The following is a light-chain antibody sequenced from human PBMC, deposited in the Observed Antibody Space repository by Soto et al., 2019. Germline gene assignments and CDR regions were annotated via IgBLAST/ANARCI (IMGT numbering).Light chain of an antibody. J-gene: IGKJ1*01. CDR3: QDYGTSWT. V-gene: IGKV3-20*01. Sequence: EVVLTQSPATLSVSPGDRATLPCRASQSVSSNKLAWYQQNPGQAPRLLIYAASSRATGIPDRFSGSGSGTDFTLTINRLEHEDFAVYYCQDYGTSWTFGQGTKVEIK. CDR1: QSVSSNK. CDR2: AAS.